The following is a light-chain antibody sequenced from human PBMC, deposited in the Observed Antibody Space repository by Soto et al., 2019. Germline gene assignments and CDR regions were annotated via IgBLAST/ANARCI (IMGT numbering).Light chain of an antibody. V-gene: IGLV1-40*01. CDR2: GNT. CDR1: KSDIGAVYD. Sequence: QSALTQPPSVSGSPGQSVTISCTGIKSDIGAVYDVHWYQQFPGAAPKLLIYGNTNRPSGVPDRFSGSRSGTSASLAITGLQAEDEADYFCQSFDSSLSCYVFGTGTKVTVL. J-gene: IGLJ1*01. CDR3: QSFDSSLSCYV.